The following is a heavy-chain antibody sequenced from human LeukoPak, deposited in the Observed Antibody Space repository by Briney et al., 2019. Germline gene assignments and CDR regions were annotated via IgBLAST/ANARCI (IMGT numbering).Heavy chain of an antibody. CDR2: IYNSANT. CDR1: GDSTAMAS. D-gene: IGHD3-22*01. CDR3: ARGLTFHSDGNNYYSGHDDFDV. J-gene: IGHJ3*01. Sequence: SETLSLTSILFGDSTAMASGGWFRQPPGKGLEWIGNIYNSANTNYNPSLQSRVTMPVDTSKSQFSLQLTSVSATDTPVYYCARGLTFHSDGNNYYSGHDDFDVWGKGTMVTVSS. V-gene: IGHV4-59*08.